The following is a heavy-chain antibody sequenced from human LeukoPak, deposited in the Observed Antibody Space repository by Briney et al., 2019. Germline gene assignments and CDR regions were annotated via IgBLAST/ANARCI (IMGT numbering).Heavy chain of an antibody. CDR3: ARDGGPTDFDY. J-gene: IGHJ4*02. V-gene: IGHV1-2*02. CDR1: GYTFTGYY. Sequence: ASVKVSGKASGYTFTGYYMHWVRQAPGQGLEWMGWISPNSGGTNYAQKFQGGVTMTRDTSISTAYMELSRLRSDDTAVYYCARDGGPTDFDYWGQGTLVTVSS. CDR2: ISPNSGGT. D-gene: IGHD3-16*01.